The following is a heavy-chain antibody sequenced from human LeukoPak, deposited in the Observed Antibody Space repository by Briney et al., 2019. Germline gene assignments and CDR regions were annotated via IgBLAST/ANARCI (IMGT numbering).Heavy chain of an antibody. CDR1: GGSISSYY. CDR2: IYYSGST. CDR3: ARGAITMVRGVTENWFDP. J-gene: IGHJ5*02. Sequence: SETLSLTCTVSGGSISSYYWSWIRQPPGKGLEWIGYIYYSGSTNYNPSLKSRVTISVDTSKNQFSLKLKSVTAADTAVYYCARGAITMVRGVTENWFDPWGQGTLVTVSS. D-gene: IGHD3-10*01. V-gene: IGHV4-59*08.